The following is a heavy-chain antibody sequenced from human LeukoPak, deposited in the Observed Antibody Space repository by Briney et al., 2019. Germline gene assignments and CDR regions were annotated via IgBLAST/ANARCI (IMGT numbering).Heavy chain of an antibody. CDR2: IYHSGST. Sequence: KSSETLSLTCTVSGYSISSGYYWGWIRQPPGKGLEWIGSIYHSGSTYYNPSLKSRVTISVDTSKNQFSLKLSSVTAADTAVYYCASSIAAAGINYFDYWGQGTLVTVSS. D-gene: IGHD6-13*01. V-gene: IGHV4-38-2*02. J-gene: IGHJ4*02. CDR3: ASSIAAAGINYFDY. CDR1: GYSISSGYY.